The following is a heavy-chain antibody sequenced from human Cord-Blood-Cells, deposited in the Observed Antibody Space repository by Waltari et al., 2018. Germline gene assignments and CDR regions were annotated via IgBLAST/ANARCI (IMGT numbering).Heavy chain of an antibody. CDR3: ARVRYSGSYYYFDY. V-gene: IGHV4-38-2*01. J-gene: IGHJ4*02. CDR1: GYPISSGYY. D-gene: IGHD1-26*01. Sequence: QVQLQESGPGLVKPSETLSLTCAVSGYPISSGYYWGLIRQPPGKGLEWIGSIYHSGSTYYNPSLKSRVTISVDTSKNQFSLKLSSVTAADTAVYYCARVRYSGSYYYFDYWGQGTLVTVSS. CDR2: IYHSGST.